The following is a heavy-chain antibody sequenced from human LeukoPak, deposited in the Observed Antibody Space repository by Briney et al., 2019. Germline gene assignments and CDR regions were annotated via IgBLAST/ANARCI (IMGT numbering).Heavy chain of an antibody. Sequence: DPSETLSLTCTVSGGSISSYYWSWIRQPPGKGLEWIGYIYYSGSTNYNPSLESRVTISVDTSKNQFSLKLSSVTAADTAVYYCARLEKNWFDPWGQGTLVTVSS. D-gene: IGHD5-24*01. V-gene: IGHV4-59*08. J-gene: IGHJ5*02. CDR2: IYYSGST. CDR3: ARLEKNWFDP. CDR1: GGSISSYY.